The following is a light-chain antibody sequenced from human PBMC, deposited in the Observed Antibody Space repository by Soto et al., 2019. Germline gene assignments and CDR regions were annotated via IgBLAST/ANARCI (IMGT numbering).Light chain of an antibody. CDR3: QQYHNWPQT. V-gene: IGKV3-15*01. J-gene: IGKJ1*01. Sequence: EVVMTQSPATLSVSPGERATLSCRASQSVSSNLAWYQQKPGQAPRLLIYGASGRATGLPARFSGSGSGTEFTLTISSLQSEDLAVYYCQQYHNWPQTFGQGTKVDI. CDR2: GAS. CDR1: QSVSSN.